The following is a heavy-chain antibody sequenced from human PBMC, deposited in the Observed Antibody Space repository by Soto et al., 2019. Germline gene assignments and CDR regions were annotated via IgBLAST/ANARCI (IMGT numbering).Heavy chain of an antibody. CDR3: ARRGSGSYYDD. CDR1: GFTFSSYS. J-gene: IGHJ4*02. V-gene: IGHV3-23*01. D-gene: IGHD1-26*01. Sequence: GGSLRLSCAASGFTFSSYSMNWVRQAPGKGLEWVSAISGSGGSTYYADSVKGRFTISRDNSKNTLYLQMNSLRAEDTAVYYCARRGSGSYYDDWGQGTRVTVSS. CDR2: ISGSGGST.